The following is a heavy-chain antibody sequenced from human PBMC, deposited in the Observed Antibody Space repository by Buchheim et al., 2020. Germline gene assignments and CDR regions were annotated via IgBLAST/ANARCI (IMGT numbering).Heavy chain of an antibody. CDR1: GFTFSSYG. D-gene: IGHD1-14*01. J-gene: IGHJ4*02. CDR2: ISYDGSNK. CDR3: AKDLSRRREIGDY. Sequence: QVQLVESGGGVVQPGRSLRLSCAASGFTFSSYGMHWVRQAPGKGLEWVAVISYDGSNKYYADSVKGRFTISRANSKNTLYLQMNSLRAEDTAVYYCAKDLSRRREIGDYWGQGTL. V-gene: IGHV3-30*18.